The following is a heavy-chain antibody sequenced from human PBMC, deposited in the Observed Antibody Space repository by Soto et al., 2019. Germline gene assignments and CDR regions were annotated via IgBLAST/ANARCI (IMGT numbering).Heavy chain of an antibody. CDR1: GFTFSSYA. D-gene: IGHD6-13*01. CDR3: AKFVAAGSPIYYYGMDV. CDR2: ISGSGGST. Sequence: GGSLRLSCAASGFTFSSYAMSWVRQAPGKVLEWVSAISGSGGSTYYADSVKGRFTISRDNSKNTLYLQMNSLRAEDTAVYYCAKFVAAGSPIYYYGMDVWGQGTTVTVSS. V-gene: IGHV3-23*01. J-gene: IGHJ6*02.